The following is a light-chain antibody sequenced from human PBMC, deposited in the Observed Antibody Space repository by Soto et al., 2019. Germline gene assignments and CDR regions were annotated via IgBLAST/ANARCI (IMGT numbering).Light chain of an antibody. CDR1: QSVLYSSNNKNY. CDR2: WAS. CDR3: QQYYTTPTWT. V-gene: IGKV4-1*01. J-gene: IGKJ1*01. Sequence: DIVMTQSPDSLAVSLGARATISCKSSQSVLYSSNNKNYLAWYQQKPGQPPKLLIYWASTRGSGVPDRFSGSGSGTDFTLTISGLQAEDVAVYYCQQYYTTPTWTFGQGTKVEIK.